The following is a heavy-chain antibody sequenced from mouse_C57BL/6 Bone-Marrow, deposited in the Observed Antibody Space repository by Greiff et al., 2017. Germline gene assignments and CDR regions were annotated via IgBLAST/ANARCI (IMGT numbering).Heavy chain of an antibody. Sequence: QVQLQQSGAELAKPGASVKLSCKASGYTFTSYWMHWVKQRPGQGLEWIGYINPSSGYTKYNQKFKDKATLTADKSSSTAYMQLSSLTYEDSAVYYGASYYSNYRPAMDYWGQGTSVTVSS. J-gene: IGHJ4*01. CDR2: INPSSGYT. D-gene: IGHD2-5*01. V-gene: IGHV1-7*01. CDR3: ASYYSNYRPAMDY. CDR1: GYTFTSYW.